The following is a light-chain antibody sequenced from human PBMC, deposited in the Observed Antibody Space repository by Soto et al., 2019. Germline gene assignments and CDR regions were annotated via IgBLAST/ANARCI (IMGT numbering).Light chain of an antibody. V-gene: IGLV2-14*01. CDR3: SSYTSSSTPV. Sequence: QSVLTQPASVSGSPGQSITISCTGTSSDVGGYNYVSWYQQHPGKAPKVMIYDVSNRPSGISNRFSGSKSGNTASLTISGLQAEDEADYYCSSYTSSSTPVFGGGTKVTVL. CDR2: DVS. J-gene: IGLJ2*01. CDR1: SSDVGGYNY.